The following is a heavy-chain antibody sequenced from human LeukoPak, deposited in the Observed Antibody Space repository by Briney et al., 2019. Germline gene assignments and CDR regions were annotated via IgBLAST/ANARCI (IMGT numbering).Heavy chain of an antibody. CDR1: GGSISSGGHY. CDR3: ARDEAIFGAGYYYGMDV. Sequence: SETLSLTCTDSGGSISSGGHYWSWIRQHPGKGLEWIGYINYSGSTYYNPSLKSRVTISVDTSQNQFSLKLSSVTAADTAVYYCARDEAIFGAGYYYGMDVWGQGTTVTVSS. CDR2: INYSGST. J-gene: IGHJ6*02. D-gene: IGHD3-3*01. V-gene: IGHV4-31*03.